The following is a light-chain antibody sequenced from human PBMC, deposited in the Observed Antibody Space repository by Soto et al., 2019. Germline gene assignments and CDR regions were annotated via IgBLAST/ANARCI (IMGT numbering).Light chain of an antibody. CDR3: ASWDDSLNGWV. J-gene: IGLJ3*02. CDR1: DSNIGGNA. Sequence: QSVLTQSPSASETPGQRVAISCSGVDSNIGGNAVIWYHHPPGTAPKLLIYTNDQRPSGVPDRFSGSKSGTSASLVISGLQSEDGADYYRASWDDSLNGWVFGGGTKLTVL. CDR2: TND. V-gene: IGLV1-44*01.